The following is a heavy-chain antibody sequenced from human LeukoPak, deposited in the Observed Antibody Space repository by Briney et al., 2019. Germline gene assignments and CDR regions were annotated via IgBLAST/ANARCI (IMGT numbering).Heavy chain of an antibody. CDR3: AKDLSPLYYYYGMDV. CDR2: ISNSGGST. D-gene: IGHD2/OR15-2a*01. J-gene: IGHJ6*02. CDR1: GFTFSSYA. Sequence: GGSLRLSCAASGFTFSSYAMSWVRQAPGKGLEWVSSISNSGGSTYYADSVKGRFTISRDNSKNTLYLLLTSLRAEDTAVYYCAKDLSPLYYYYGMDVWGQGTTVTVSS. V-gene: IGHV3-23*01.